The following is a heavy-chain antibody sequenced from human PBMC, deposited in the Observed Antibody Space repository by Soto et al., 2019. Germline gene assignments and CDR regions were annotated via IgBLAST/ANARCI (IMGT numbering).Heavy chain of an antibody. J-gene: IGHJ6*02. CDR2: ISSSGYI. D-gene: IGHD2-21*02. CDR3: ARDCTAGTCNYGLAG. Sequence: GGTLSLSCAASGLNFNSYTISWVRQAPGKRLEWLSSISSSGYIFSTGSVRGRFTISRDNAKNSVYLQINSLRAEDTAVYFLARDCTAGTCNYGLAGCGQGPT. V-gene: IGHV3-21*01. CDR1: GLNFNSYT.